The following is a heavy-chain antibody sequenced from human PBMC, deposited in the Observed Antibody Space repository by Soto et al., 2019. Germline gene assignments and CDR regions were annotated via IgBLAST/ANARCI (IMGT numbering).Heavy chain of an antibody. CDR3: ARDSGYASGASVNHYLDF. CDR1: VFTFSFYW. V-gene: IGHV3-7*01. CDR2: IKLDASEK. J-gene: IGHJ4*01. Sequence: PWGVLKLSFSASVFTFSFYWMSWFRQAPGKGLGGLVTIKLDASEKKYGDSGKGRFTISRDNAKNSLYLQIDSMRAEDTAVYYCARDSGYASGASVNHYLDFWGRGTLVTGSS. D-gene: IGHD3-10*01.